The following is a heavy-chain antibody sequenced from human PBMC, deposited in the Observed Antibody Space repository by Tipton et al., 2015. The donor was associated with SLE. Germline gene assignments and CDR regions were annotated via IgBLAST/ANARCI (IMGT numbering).Heavy chain of an antibody. J-gene: IGHJ4*02. Sequence: TLSLTCTVSGGSITSDGYYWSWIRQHPVRGLEWIGYIYYTGITSYNPSLKTRTTLSVDRSKNQFSLSLTSVTAADTAIYYCARGSGDANCGDDCWDSLHFDDWGQGTLVTVSS. V-gene: IGHV4-31*03. CDR2: IYYTGIT. CDR1: GGSITSDGYY. CDR3: ARGSGDANCGDDCWDSLHFDD. D-gene: IGHD2-21*01.